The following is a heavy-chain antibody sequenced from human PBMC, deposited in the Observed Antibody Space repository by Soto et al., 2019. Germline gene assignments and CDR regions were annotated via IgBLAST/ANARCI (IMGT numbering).Heavy chain of an antibody. CDR3: ARSRNGLIDY. J-gene: IGHJ4*02. Sequence: QVQLVQSGAEVKKPGASVKVSCKASGYTFTSHYMHWVRQAPGQGLEWMGIINASGGSTSYAQKFQGRVTMTRDTSTSTVYMDLSSLRSEDTAVYYCARSRNGLIDYWGQGTLVTVSS. CDR2: INASGGST. V-gene: IGHV1-46*01. D-gene: IGHD2-21*01. CDR1: GYTFTSHY.